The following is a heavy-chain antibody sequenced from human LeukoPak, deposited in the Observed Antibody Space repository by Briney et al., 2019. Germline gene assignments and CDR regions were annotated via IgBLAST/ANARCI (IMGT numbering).Heavy chain of an antibody. CDR2: IYYSGST. J-gene: IGHJ3*02. V-gene: IGHV4-59*01. CDR3: ARDYYDSSGNPPRGAFDI. Sequence: SETLSLTCTVSGGSISSYYWSWIRQPPGKGLEWIGYIYYSGSTNYNPSLKSRVTISVDTSKNQFSLRLSSVTVADTAVYYCARDYYDSSGNPPRGAFDIWGQGTMVTVSS. CDR1: GGSISSYY. D-gene: IGHD3-22*01.